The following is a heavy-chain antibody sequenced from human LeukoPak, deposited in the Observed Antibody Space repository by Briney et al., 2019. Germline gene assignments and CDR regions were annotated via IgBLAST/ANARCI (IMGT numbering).Heavy chain of an antibody. CDR1: GFIFSNYG. CDR3: AKDLTLMIRGVRELSN. D-gene: IGHD3-10*01. Sequence: HPGRSLRLSCSASGFIFSNYGMHWARQAPGKGLEWVAVVSYDGSKKYYTDSVKGRFTISRDNSKNTLYLQMNSLRTEDTATYYCAKDLTLMIRGVRELSNWGQGTLVTVSS. CDR2: VSYDGSKK. V-gene: IGHV3-30*18. J-gene: IGHJ4*02.